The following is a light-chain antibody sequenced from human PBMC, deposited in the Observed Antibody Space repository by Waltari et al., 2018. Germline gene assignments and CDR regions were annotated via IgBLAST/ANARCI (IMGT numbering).Light chain of an antibody. CDR3: ATWDDRLSGPGV. Sequence: QSVLTQPPSASGTPGQRVTISCSGSSSNIGSNYGHWYQQLPGTAPKLLIYRNNQRPPGVPDRCSGSKAGTSASLAVSGLRSEDEADYYFATWDDRLSGPGVFGGGTKLTVL. CDR1: SSNIGSNY. J-gene: IGLJ3*02. V-gene: IGLV1-47*01. CDR2: RNN.